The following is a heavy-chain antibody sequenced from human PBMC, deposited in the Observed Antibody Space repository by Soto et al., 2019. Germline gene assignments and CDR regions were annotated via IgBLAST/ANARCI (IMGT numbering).Heavy chain of an antibody. CDR3: ARGNVVAIVY. CDR1: GGSISSGGYS. Sequence: PSETLSLTCAVSGGSISSGGYSWSWIRQPPGKGLEWIGYIYHSGSTYYNPSLKSRVTISVDRSKNQFSLKLSSVTAADTAVYFCARGNVVAIVYSGQRTLVTVSS. J-gene: IGHJ4*02. CDR2: IYHSGST. D-gene: IGHD2-21*01. V-gene: IGHV4-30-2*01.